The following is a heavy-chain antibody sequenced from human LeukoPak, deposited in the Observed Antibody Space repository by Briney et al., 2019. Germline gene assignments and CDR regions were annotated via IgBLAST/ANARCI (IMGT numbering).Heavy chain of an antibody. CDR2: IIPIFGTA. V-gene: IGHV1-69*06. J-gene: IGHJ5*02. CDR1: GGTFSSYA. Sequence: SVKLSCKASGGTFSSYAISWVRQAPGQGLEWMGGIIPIFGTANYAQKSQGRVTITADKSTSTAYMELSSLRSEDTAVYYCASESPADQGYNWFDPWGQGTLVTVSS. CDR3: ASESPADQGYNWFDP.